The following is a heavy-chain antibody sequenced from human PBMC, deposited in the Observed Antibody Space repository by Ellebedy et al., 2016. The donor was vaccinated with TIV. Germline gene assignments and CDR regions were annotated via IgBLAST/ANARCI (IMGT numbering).Heavy chain of an antibody. CDR1: GFTFSSYS. J-gene: IGHJ4*02. Sequence: GESLKISCAASGFTFSSYSMNWVRQAPGKGLEWVSYISSSSSTIYYADSVKGRFTISRDNAKNSLYLQMNSLRAEDTAVYYCARDGGEYNWGQGTLVTVSS. V-gene: IGHV3-48*04. CDR2: ISSSSSTI. D-gene: IGHD3-16*01. CDR3: ARDGGEYN.